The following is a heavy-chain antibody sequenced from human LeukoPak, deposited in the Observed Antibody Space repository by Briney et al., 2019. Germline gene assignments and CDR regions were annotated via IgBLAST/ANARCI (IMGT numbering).Heavy chain of an antibody. V-gene: IGHV3-21*01. Sequence: GGSLRLSCAASGFTFSSYGMSWVRQAPGKGLEWVSSISSSSSYIYYADSVKGRFTISRDNAKNSLYLQMNSLRAEDTAVYYCARQDSSGYYPGAFDIWGQGTMVTVSS. CDR1: GFTFSSYG. J-gene: IGHJ3*02. CDR2: ISSSSSYI. CDR3: ARQDSSGYYPGAFDI. D-gene: IGHD3-22*01.